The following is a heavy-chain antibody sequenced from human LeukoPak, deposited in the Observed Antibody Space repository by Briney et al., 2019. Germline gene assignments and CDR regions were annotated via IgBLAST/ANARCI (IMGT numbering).Heavy chain of an antibody. CDR3: TRGNILSGYCFDF. Sequence: NPSETLSLTCAVYGGSFSGYYWSWIRQPPGKGLEWVGEIHYTGATSYNPSLKSRATISIETSKNQVSLRLSSVTAADTAVYYCTRGNILSGYCFDFWGQGALVTVSS. CDR2: IHYTGAT. V-gene: IGHV4-34*01. D-gene: IGHD3-9*01. CDR1: GGSFSGYY. J-gene: IGHJ4*02.